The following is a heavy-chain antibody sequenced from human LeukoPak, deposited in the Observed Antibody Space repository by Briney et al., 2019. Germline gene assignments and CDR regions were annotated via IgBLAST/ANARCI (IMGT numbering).Heavy chain of an antibody. CDR3: ARFIYGSGSFYYYYYGMDV. Sequence: ASVKVSCKASGYTFTSYGISWVRQAPGQGLEWMGWISAYNGNTNYAQKLQGRVTMTTDTSTSTAYMELRSLRSDDTAVYYCARFIYGSGSFYYYYYGMDVWGQGTTVTVSS. J-gene: IGHJ6*02. CDR1: GYTFTSYG. V-gene: IGHV1-18*01. D-gene: IGHD3-10*01. CDR2: ISAYNGNT.